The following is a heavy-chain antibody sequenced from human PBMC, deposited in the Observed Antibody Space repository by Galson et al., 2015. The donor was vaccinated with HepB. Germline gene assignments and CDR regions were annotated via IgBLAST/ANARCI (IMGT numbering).Heavy chain of an antibody. CDR1: GFTFSSYG. CDR3: ARTSSSDFWSGYYYYMDV. Sequence: SLRLSCAASGFTFSSYGMHWVRQAPGKGLEWVAVIWYDGSNKYYADSVKGRFTISRDNSKNTLYLQMNSLRAEDTAVYYCARTSSSDFWSGYYYYMDVWGKGTTVTVSS. CDR2: IWYDGSNK. V-gene: IGHV3-33*01. D-gene: IGHD3-3*01. J-gene: IGHJ6*03.